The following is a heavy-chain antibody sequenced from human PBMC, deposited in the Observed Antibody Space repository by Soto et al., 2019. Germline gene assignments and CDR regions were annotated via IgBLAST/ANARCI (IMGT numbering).Heavy chain of an antibody. Sequence: PGGSLRLSCAASGFTVSSNYMSWVLQAPGKGLEWVSVIYSGGSTYYADSVKGRFTISRHNSKNTLYLQMNSLRAEDTAVYYCARMELPIHYYYYYMDVSGKGTTVTVSS. V-gene: IGHV3-53*04. CDR1: GFTVSSNY. D-gene: IGHD1-26*01. CDR3: ARMELPIHYYYYYMDV. CDR2: IYSGGST. J-gene: IGHJ6*03.